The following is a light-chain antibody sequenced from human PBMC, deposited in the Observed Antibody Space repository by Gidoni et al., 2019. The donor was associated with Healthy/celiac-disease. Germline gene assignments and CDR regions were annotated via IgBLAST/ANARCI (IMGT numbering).Light chain of an antibody. CDR2: KAS. V-gene: IGKV1-5*03. J-gene: IGKJ1*01. CDR3: QQYNSYWT. CDR1: QGISSW. Sequence: DIQMTQSPSTLSASVGDRVTITCRASQGISSWLAWYQQKPGKDPKLLIYKASSLESGVPSRFSGSGSGTEFTLTISSLQPDDFATYYCQQYNSYWTFGQXTKVEIK.